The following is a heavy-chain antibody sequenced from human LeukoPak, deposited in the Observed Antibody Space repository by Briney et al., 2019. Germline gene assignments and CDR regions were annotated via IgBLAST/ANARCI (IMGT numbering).Heavy chain of an antibody. CDR3: ARDDRSSYYGSGGFNWFDP. CDR1: GFTFSSYA. V-gene: IGHV3-30*04. D-gene: IGHD3-10*01. CDR2: ISYDGSNK. J-gene: IGHJ5*02. Sequence: GGSLRLSCAASGFTFSSYAMHWVRQAPGKGLEWVAVISYDGSNKYYADSVKGRFTISRDNSKNTLYLQMNSLRAEDTAVYYCARDDRSSYYGSGGFNWFDPWAQEPLVTVPS.